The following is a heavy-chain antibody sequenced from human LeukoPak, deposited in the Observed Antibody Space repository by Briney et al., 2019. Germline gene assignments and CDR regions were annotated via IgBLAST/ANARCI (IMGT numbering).Heavy chain of an antibody. D-gene: IGHD3-22*01. Sequence: GGSLRLSCAASGFTFSSYAMHWVRQAPGKGLEYVSAISSNGGSTYYADSVKGRFTISRDNSKNTLYLQMSSLRAEDTAVHYCVKATPGDSSGYYYPFRSWGQGTLVTVSS. CDR2: ISSNGGST. CDR3: VKATPGDSSGYYYPFRS. J-gene: IGHJ5*02. V-gene: IGHV3-64D*09. CDR1: GFTFSSYA.